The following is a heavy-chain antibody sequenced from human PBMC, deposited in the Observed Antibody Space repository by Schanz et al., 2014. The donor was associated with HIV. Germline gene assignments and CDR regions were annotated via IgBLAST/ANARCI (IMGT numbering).Heavy chain of an antibody. Sequence: QVQLVQSGTEVKKPGASVKVSCKASGYTFISYGISWVRQAPGQGLEWMGWISAYNGHPHYGQKFQGRVTMTRDTAASAAYMGLSSLRAEDTAVYYCARAWYHYGSGSYYRNYGMDVWGQGTAVTVSS. CDR1: GYTFISYG. CDR2: ISAYNGHP. D-gene: IGHD3-10*01. V-gene: IGHV1-18*01. CDR3: ARAWYHYGSGSYYRNYGMDV. J-gene: IGHJ6*02.